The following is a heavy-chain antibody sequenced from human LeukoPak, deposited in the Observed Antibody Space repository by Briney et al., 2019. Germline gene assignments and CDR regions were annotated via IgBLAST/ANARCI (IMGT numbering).Heavy chain of an antibody. J-gene: IGHJ4*02. V-gene: IGHV3-23*01. CDR1: GFTFSSYA. D-gene: IGHD3-10*01. Sequence: GGSLRLSCAASGFTFSSYAMSWIRQAPGKGLEWVSTISGSGGSTYYADSVRGRFTISRDNSKNTLYLQMNSLRAEDTAVYYCAKDLELTYYGSGSYFDYWGQGTLVTVSS. CDR3: AKDLELTYYGSGSYFDY. CDR2: ISGSGGST.